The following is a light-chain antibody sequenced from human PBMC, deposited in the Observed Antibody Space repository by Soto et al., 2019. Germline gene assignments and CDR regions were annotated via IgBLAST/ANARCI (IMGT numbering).Light chain of an antibody. CDR3: QQYHIYSGT. J-gene: IGKJ1*01. CDR2: DAS. CDR1: QTINSW. V-gene: IGKV1-5*01. Sequence: DIQMTQSPSTLSASVGDRVTITCRASQTINSWLAWYQQKPGKAPKVLIFDASSLKTGVPSRFSGSGSGPEFTLTISNLQPDDFATYYCQQYHIYSGTYGQGTKVDIK.